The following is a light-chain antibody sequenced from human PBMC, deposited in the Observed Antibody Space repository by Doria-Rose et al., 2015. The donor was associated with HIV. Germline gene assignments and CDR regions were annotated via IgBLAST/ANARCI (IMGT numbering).Light chain of an antibody. CDR2: GAS. CDR3: QQFDSFPRT. J-gene: IGKJ1*01. CDR1: QGISRY. Sequence: DIQVTQSPSFLSASVGVRVTITCRASQGISRYLAWYQQKPGKAPTLLIFGASTLQSGVPSRFSGSGSGTEFTLTISSLQPEDFATYYRQQFDSFPRTFGQGTKVEL. V-gene: IGKV1-9*01.